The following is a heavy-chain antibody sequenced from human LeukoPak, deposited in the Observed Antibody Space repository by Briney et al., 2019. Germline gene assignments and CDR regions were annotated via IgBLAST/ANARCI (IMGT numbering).Heavy chain of an antibody. CDR1: DFTFSFYW. V-gene: IGHV3-7*01. D-gene: IGHD6-19*01. CDR2: ILPDGSEK. CDR3: GRLARNAWYAVDY. J-gene: IGHJ4*02. Sequence: GGSLRLSCAASDFTFSFYWMTWVRQAPGEGLEWVANILPDGSEKYYLDSVKGRFTTSRDNPTNSLYLQINSLRAEDTALYYCGRLARNAWYAVDYWGQGTLVTVSS.